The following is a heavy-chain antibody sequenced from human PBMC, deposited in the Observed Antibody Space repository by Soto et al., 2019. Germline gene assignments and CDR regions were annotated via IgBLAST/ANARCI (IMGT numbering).Heavy chain of an antibody. CDR3: ARPGATFCGGDCYSDY. J-gene: IGHJ4*02. D-gene: IGHD2-21*02. Sequence: QVQLVQSGAEVKRPGASVKVSCKASGYTFTNFDLNWVRQAPGQGLEWMGWMNPNSGDTGYAHKFQGRVTMTRDTSINTAYMELSSLKSEDTAVYSCARPGATFCGGDCYSDYWGQGTLVIVSS. V-gene: IGHV1-8*02. CDR1: GYTFTNFD. CDR2: MNPNSGDT.